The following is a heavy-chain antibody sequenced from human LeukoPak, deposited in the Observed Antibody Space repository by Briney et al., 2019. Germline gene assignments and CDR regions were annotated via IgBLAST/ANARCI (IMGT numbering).Heavy chain of an antibody. V-gene: IGHV4-39*01. J-gene: IGHJ2*01. Sequence: SETLSLTCTVSGGSISSGTYYWSWIRQHPGKGLEWIGYTYYSGSTYYNPSLKSRVTISVDTSKNQFSLKLSSVTAADTAVYYCARLIVVVPAATAGYFDLWGRGTLVTVSS. CDR2: TYYSGST. CDR1: GGSISSGTYY. D-gene: IGHD2-2*01. CDR3: ARLIVVVPAATAGYFDL.